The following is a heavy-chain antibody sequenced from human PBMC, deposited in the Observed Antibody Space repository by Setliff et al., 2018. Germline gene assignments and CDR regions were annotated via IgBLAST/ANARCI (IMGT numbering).Heavy chain of an antibody. D-gene: IGHD5-12*01. CDR2: IYPGDSDT. V-gene: IGHV5-51*01. J-gene: IGHJ3*02. CDR1: EYSFTTYW. CDR3: ARNRVALYDAFDI. Sequence: GESLKISCKASEYSFTTYWIGWVRQMPGKGLEWMGIIYPGDSDTRYSPSFQGQVTISADKSINTAYLQWSSLKASDTAIYYCARNRVALYDAFDIWGQGTMVTVSS.